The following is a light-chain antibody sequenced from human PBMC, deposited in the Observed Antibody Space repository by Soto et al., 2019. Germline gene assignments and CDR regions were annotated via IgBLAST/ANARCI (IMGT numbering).Light chain of an antibody. CDR3: CSYAGSNYV. V-gene: IGLV2-23*02. CDR1: SSDVGNYNL. Sequence: QSALTQPASVSGSPRQSITISCTGTSSDVGNYNLVSWYQHHPGKAPKLMIYEVSKRPSGVSNRFSGSKSGDTASLTISGLQAEDEADYYCCSYAGSNYVFGTGTKVTVL. J-gene: IGLJ1*01. CDR2: EVS.